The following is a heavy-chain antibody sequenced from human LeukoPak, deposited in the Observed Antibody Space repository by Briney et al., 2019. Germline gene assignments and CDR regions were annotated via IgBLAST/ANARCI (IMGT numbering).Heavy chain of an antibody. D-gene: IGHD2-15*01. V-gene: IGHV3-23*01. Sequence: QPGGSLRLSCVASGRMFRSYAMNWVRQAPGKGLECISTISDDSSFTYYADSVKGRSAISRDDSKNTLYLQMNNLKVEDTAVYYCAKGRCSGVGCDSFHSWGQGALVTVSS. CDR2: ISDDSSFT. CDR1: GRMFRSYA. CDR3: AKGRCSGVGCDSFHS. J-gene: IGHJ4*02.